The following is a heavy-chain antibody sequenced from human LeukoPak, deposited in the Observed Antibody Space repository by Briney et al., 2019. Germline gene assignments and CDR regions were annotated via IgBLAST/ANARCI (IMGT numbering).Heavy chain of an antibody. J-gene: IGHJ4*02. CDR3: ARDRSSGPAFDY. V-gene: IGHV3-21*01. D-gene: IGHD3-22*01. CDR2: ISSSSSYI. CDR1: GFTFSSYS. Sequence: PGGSLRLSCAASGFTFSSYSMNWVRQAPGKGLEWVSSISSSSSYIYYADSVKGRFIISRDNAKNSLYLQMNSLRAEDTAVYYCARDRSSGPAFDYWGQGTLVTVSS.